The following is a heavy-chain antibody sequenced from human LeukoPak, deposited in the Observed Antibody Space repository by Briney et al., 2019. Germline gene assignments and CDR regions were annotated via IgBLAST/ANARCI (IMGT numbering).Heavy chain of an antibody. CDR2: MNPNSGNT. Sequence: ASVKVSCKASGYTFTGYYIHWVRQAPGQGLEWMGWMNPNSGNTGYAQKFQGRVTITRNTSISTAYMELSSLRSEDTAVYYCARGVNYGSGSYNGYWGQGTLVTVSS. CDR1: GYTFTGYY. D-gene: IGHD3-10*01. V-gene: IGHV1-8*03. J-gene: IGHJ4*02. CDR3: ARGVNYGSGSYNGY.